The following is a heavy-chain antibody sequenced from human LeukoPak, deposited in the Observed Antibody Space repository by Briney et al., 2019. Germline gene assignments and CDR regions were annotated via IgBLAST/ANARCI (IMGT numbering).Heavy chain of an antibody. D-gene: IGHD5-24*01. CDR2: IISSGAYI. J-gene: IGHJ6*03. CDR3: ARVTFGATTNNYYFYHMDV. Sequence: RGSLRLSCAASGFTFSSYSMTWVRQAPGKGLEWVSSIISSGAYIYYADSVKDRFTISRDNAKTSLYLQMSSLRAEDTAVYYCARVTFGATTNNYYFYHMDVWGKGTSVTVSS. CDR1: GFTFSSYS. V-gene: IGHV3-21*01.